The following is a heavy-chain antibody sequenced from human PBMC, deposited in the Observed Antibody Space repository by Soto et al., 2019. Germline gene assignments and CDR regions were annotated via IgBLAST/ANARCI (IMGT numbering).Heavy chain of an antibody. CDR1: GFTFSSYS. D-gene: IGHD6-19*01. J-gene: IGHJ4*02. V-gene: IGHV3-21*01. CDR3: ARDLGGIAVAIDY. CDR2: ISSSSSYI. Sequence: EVQLVESGGDLGKPGGSQRLSCAASGFTFSSYSMNWVRQAPGKGLEWVSSISSSSSYIYYADSVKGRFTISRDNAKNSLYLQMNSLRAEDTAVYYCARDLGGIAVAIDYWGQGTLVTVSS.